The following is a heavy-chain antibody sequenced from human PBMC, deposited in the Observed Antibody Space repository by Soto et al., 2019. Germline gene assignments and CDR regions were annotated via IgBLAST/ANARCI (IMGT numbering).Heavy chain of an antibody. CDR3: AGGYYYDTSVYYSAFDN. J-gene: IGHJ3*02. CDR1: GGSISSDY. V-gene: IGHV4-59*01. CDR2: VYNNGGT. Sequence: PSETLSLTCTVSGGSISSDYWSWIRQPPGKGLEWVGYVYNNGGTKYNPSLKSRVTISVDTSNNQFSLKLTSVTAADTAVYYCAGGYYYDTSVYYSAFDNWGQGTMVTVSS. D-gene: IGHD3-22*01.